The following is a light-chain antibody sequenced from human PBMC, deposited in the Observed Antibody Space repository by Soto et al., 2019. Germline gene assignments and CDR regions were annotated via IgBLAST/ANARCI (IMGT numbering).Light chain of an antibody. CDR2: RNN. CDR1: SSNIGRNY. CDR3: AAWDYSLSGYWV. V-gene: IGLV1-47*01. J-gene: IGLJ3*02. Sequence: QSVLSQPPSASGTPGQRVTISCSGSSSNIGRNYVYWYHQVPGTAPKLLIFRNNQRPSGVPDRFSGYKSGTSASLAISGLRSDDGADYFCAAWDYSLSGYWVFGGGTQLTVL.